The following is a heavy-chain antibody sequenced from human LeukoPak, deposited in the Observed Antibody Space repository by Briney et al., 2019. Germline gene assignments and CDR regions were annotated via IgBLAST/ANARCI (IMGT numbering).Heavy chain of an antibody. J-gene: IGHJ6*02. Sequence: PGGSLRLSCAASGFTFSSYGMHWVRQAPGKGLEWVAVISYDGSNKYYADSVKGRFTISRDNSKNSLYLQMNSLRDEDTAVYYCASFYGSGSNYYYYGMDVWGQGTTVTVSS. V-gene: IGHV3-30*03. D-gene: IGHD3-10*01. CDR1: GFTFSSYG. CDR2: ISYDGSNK. CDR3: ASFYGSGSNYYYYGMDV.